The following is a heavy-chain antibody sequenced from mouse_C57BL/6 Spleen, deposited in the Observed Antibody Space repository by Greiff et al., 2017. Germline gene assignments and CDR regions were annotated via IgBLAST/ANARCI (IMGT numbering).Heavy chain of an antibody. CDR2: ISSGGSYT. D-gene: IGHD1-1*01. J-gene: IGHJ2*01. Sequence: EVKLVESGGDLVKPGGSLKLSCAASGFTFSSYGMSWVRQTPDKRLEWVATISSGGSYTYYPDSVKGRFTISRDNAKNTLYLQMSSLKSEDTAMYYCARQGTTVVAGGFDYWGQGTTLTVSS. V-gene: IGHV5-6*01. CDR3: ARQGTTVVAGGFDY. CDR1: GFTFSSYG.